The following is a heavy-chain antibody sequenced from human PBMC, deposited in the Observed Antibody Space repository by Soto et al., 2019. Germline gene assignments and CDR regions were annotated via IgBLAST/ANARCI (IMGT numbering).Heavy chain of an antibody. Sequence: ETLSLTCTVSVGSISSYYWSWIRQPPGKGLEWIGYIYYSGSTNYNPSLKSRVTISVDTSKNQFSLKLSSVTAADTAVYYCARSKVTVITPNWFDPWGQGTLVTVSS. V-gene: IGHV4-59*01. CDR2: IYYSGST. CDR1: VGSISSYY. CDR3: ARSKVTVITPNWFDP. J-gene: IGHJ5*02. D-gene: IGHD3-22*01.